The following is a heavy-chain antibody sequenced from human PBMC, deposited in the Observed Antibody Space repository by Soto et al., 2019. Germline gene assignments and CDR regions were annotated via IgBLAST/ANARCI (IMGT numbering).Heavy chain of an antibody. CDR1: GFTFSSHW. D-gene: IGHD2-2*01. CDR2: ISGDGRTT. Sequence: GVSRGISCAASGFTFSSHWMNWVRQAPGKGLVWVSRISGDGRTTSHADSVKGRFTISRDNAKNTLYLQMNSLRVEDTAVYYCARGVPNCSSSSCYFDFWGQGILVTVSS. V-gene: IGHV3-74*01. J-gene: IGHJ4*02. CDR3: ARGVPNCSSSSCYFDF.